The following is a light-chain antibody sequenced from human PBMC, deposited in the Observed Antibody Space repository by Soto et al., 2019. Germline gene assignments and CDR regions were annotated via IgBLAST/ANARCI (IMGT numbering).Light chain of an antibody. CDR2: DAA. J-gene: IGKJ4*01. CDR3: QQYDNVPLGLT. Sequence: DIQMTQSPSSLSASIGDRVTITCQASQDIINYLNWYQQKPGKAPRLLIYDAANLETGVPSRFSGSGSGTDFTFTISSLQPEDIATYYCQQYDNVPLGLTFGGGTKVEIK. CDR1: QDIINY. V-gene: IGKV1-33*01.